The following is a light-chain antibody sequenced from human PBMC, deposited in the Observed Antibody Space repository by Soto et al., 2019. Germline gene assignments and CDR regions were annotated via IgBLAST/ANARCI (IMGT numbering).Light chain of an antibody. J-gene: IGKJ1*01. CDR3: QQYDNLTPWT. CDR2: GAS. V-gene: IGKV3-15*01. Sequence: VMTQSPATLSLSPGEIATLSCNASQSGGTYLAWYQQKPAQAPRLLIYGASTRATGVPARFSGGGSGTEFTLTISSLQSEDFAIYHCQQYDNLTPWTVGQGNKVEI. CDR1: QSGGTY.